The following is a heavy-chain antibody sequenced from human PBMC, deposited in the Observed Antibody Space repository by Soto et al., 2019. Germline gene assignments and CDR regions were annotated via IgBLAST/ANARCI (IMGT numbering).Heavy chain of an antibody. D-gene: IGHD3-22*01. CDR1: GYSFSNYW. V-gene: IGHV5-51*01. J-gene: IGHJ6*02. CDR2: IYAGDSDT. CDR3: ARVADPYSFGYGGMDV. Sequence: PGESLKISCKASGYSFSNYWIGWVRQMPGKGLEWLGLIYAGDSDTKYSPSIQGQVTFSADRSTSTAYLQWSSLKASDTAMYYCARVADPYSFGYGGMDVWGQGTTVTAP.